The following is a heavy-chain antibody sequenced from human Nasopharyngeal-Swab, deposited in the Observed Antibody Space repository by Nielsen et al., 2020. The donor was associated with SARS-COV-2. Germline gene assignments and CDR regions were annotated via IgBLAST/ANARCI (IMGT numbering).Heavy chain of an antibody. V-gene: IGHV3-21*01. CDR1: GFTFNNYN. D-gene: IGHD4-23*01. J-gene: IGHJ4*02. Sequence: GGSLRLSCAASGFTFNNYNFNWVRQAPGKGLEWVSSISSSSSYIYYADSVKGRFTISRDNAKNSLYLQMNSLRAEDTAVYYCARDASGYYGGWYFDHWGQGALVTVSS. CDR3: ARDASGYYGGWYFDH. CDR2: ISSSSSYI.